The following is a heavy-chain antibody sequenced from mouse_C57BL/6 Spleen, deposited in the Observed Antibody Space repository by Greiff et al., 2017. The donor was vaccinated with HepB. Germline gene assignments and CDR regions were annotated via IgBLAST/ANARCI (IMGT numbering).Heavy chain of an antibody. CDR1: GYAFSSYW. D-gene: IGHD1-1*01. Sequence: QVQLKQSGAELVKPGASVKISCKASGYAFSSYWMNWVKQRPGKGLEWIGQIYPGDGDTNYNGKFKGKATLTADKSSSTAYMQLSSLTSEDSAVYFCAREITTVVEGPFDVWGTGTTVTVSS. CDR3: AREITTVVEGPFDV. V-gene: IGHV1-80*01. J-gene: IGHJ1*03. CDR2: IYPGDGDT.